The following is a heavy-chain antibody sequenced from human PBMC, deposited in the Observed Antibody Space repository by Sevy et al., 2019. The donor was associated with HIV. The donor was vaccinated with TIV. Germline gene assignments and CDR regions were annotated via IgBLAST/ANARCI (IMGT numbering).Heavy chain of an antibody. CDR2: ISSGGSI. CDR3: AGSLISWGSFDY. D-gene: IGHD7-27*01. Sequence: GGSLRLSCAASGFTFTSYTMSWVRQAPGKGLEWVSGISSGGSINYADSVKGRFTISTDSSKNTLYLQMNSLRAEDTAVYYCAGSLISWGSFDYWGQGTLVTVSS. V-gene: IGHV3-23*01. J-gene: IGHJ4*02. CDR1: GFTFTSYT.